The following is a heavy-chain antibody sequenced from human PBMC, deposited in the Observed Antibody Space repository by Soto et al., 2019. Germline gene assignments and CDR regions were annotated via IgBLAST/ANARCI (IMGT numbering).Heavy chain of an antibody. V-gene: IGHV3-48*01. J-gene: IGHJ4*02. Sequence: EVQLVESGGGLVQPGGSLRLSCAASGFTFSSYSMNWVRQAPGKGLEWVSYISSSSSTIYYADSVKGRFTISRDKAKESLDLQMIRLRGEDTAVYYGARVAYYYDSSGLSYWGQGTLVTGSS. D-gene: IGHD3-22*01. CDR1: GFTFSSYS. CDR3: ARVAYYYDSSGLSY. CDR2: ISSSSSTI.